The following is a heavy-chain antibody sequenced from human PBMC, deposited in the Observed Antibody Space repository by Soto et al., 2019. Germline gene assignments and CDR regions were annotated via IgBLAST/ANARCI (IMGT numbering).Heavy chain of an antibody. J-gene: IGHJ4*02. D-gene: IGHD1-26*01. V-gene: IGHV4-39*01. CDR2: IYYSGST. CDR1: GGSISSSSYY. CDR3: ARSKRYGGPIH. Sequence: QLQLQESGPGLVKPSETLSLTCTVSGGSISSSSYYWGWIRQPPGKGLEWIGSIYYSGSTYYNPSLKSRVTISVDTSKNQFSLKLSSVTAADTAVYYCARSKRYGGPIHWGQGTLVTVSS.